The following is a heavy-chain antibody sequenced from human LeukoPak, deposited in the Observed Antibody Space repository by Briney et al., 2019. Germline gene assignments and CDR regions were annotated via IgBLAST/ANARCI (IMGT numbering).Heavy chain of an antibody. CDR1: GGSISSYY. CDR2: IYYSGST. J-gene: IGHJ4*02. V-gene: IGHV4-59*01. CDR3: AREALGGDYGLD. D-gene: IGHD4-17*01. Sequence: PSETLSLTCTVSGGSISSYYWSWIRQPPGKGLEWIGYIYYSGSTNYNPSLKSRVTISVDTSKNQFSLKLSSVTAADTAVYYCAREALGGDYGLDWGRGTLVTVSS.